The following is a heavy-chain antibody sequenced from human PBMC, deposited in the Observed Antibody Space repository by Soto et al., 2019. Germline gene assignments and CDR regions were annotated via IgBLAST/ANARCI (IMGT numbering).Heavy chain of an antibody. Sequence: EVQLLESGGGLVQPGGSLRLSCAASGFTFRNYAMSWARQAPGKGLEWVSAISGSGGTTHYADSVKGRFTISRDNSKNTLYLQMNSLGVEDTAVDYCAKERSSSSCYAFDYWGQGSLVTFSP. V-gene: IGHV3-23*01. J-gene: IGHJ4*02. CDR1: GFTFRNYA. D-gene: IGHD2-2*01. CDR2: ISGSGGTT. CDR3: AKERSSSSCYAFDY.